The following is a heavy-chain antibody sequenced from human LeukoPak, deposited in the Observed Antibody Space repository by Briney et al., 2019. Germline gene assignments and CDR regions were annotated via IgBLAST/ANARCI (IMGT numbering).Heavy chain of an antibody. J-gene: IGHJ4*02. V-gene: IGHV3-21*01. D-gene: IGHD3-9*01. CDR3: ARTARRYLDWSAYYFDY. CDR1: GFTFSSYS. CDR2: ISSSSSYI. Sequence: GGSLRLSCAASGFTFSSYSMNWVRQAPGKGLEWVSSISSSSSYIYYADSVKGRLTISRDNAKNSLYLQMNSLRAEDTAVYYCARTARRYLDWSAYYFDYWGQGTLVTVSS.